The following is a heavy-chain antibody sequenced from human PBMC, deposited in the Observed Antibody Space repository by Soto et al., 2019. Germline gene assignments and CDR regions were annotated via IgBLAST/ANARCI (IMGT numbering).Heavy chain of an antibody. CDR3: ARSGNYYYYGMDV. CDR2: INSDGSST. CDR1: GFTFSSYW. J-gene: IGHJ6*02. V-gene: IGHV3-74*01. Sequence: GGSLRLSCAASGFTFSSYWMHWVRQAPGKGLVWVSRINSDGSSTSYADSVKGRFTISRDNAKNTLYLQMNSLRAEDTAVYYCARSGNYYYYGMDVWGQGTTVTVSS.